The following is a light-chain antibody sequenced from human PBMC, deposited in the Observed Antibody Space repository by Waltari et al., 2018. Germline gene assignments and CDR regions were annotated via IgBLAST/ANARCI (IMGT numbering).Light chain of an antibody. CDR3: QQQFNYPYS. Sequence: DIQMTQSPSSLSASVGDRVTITCQVSQHIGTWLAWYQQTPGKAPKLMIYRTSSLQRGVPSRLSGSGSATEFTLTISSLQSEDFASYFGQQQFNYPYSFGQGTKL. CDR2: RTS. CDR1: QHIGTW. V-gene: IGKV1-12*01. J-gene: IGKJ2*03.